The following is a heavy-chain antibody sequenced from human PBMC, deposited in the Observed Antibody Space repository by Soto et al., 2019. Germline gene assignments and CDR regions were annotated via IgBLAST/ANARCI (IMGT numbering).Heavy chain of an antibody. CDR1: RGPFRSYP. CDR2: MIPILGIA. CDR3: ARGAGQKDTGDFDY. J-gene: IGHJ4*02. V-gene: IGHV1-69*02. D-gene: IGHD6-19*01. Sequence: QVQLVPSGAEGKKPGSSVKVSCNASRGPFRSYPLSWVRQAPGQGPEWMGRMIPILGIANYAQKLQGRVTIIADKSTSTAHMELSSLRAEDTAVDYCARGAGQKDTGDFDYWGQGTLVTVSS.